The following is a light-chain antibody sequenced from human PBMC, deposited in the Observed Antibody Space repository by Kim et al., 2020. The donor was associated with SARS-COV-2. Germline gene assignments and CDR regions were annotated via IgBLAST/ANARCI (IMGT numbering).Light chain of an antibody. CDR3: QQYSSSPRT. CDR1: HRVDSAY. Sequence: EIVLTQSPGTLSLSPGERATLSCRASHRVDSAYLAWYQQKPGQGPRLLMYETSTRATGIPDRFSGSGSGTDFTLTISRLEPEDFAIYFCQQYSSSPRTFGSGTKVDIK. V-gene: IGKV3-20*01. CDR2: ETS. J-gene: IGKJ1*01.